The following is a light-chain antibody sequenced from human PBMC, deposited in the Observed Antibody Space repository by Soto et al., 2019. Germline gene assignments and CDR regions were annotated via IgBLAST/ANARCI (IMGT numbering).Light chain of an antibody. CDR2: SSD. CDR1: TSNMASKT. V-gene: IGLV1-44*01. J-gene: IGLJ3*02. Sequence: QSVLTQPPSASGTPGQRVTISCSRGTSNMASKTVNWYQVLPGAAPKLLIYSSDQRPSGVPDRFSGSKSGTSASLAISGLQSEDEADYFCATWDVSLNGWVFGGGTKLTVL. CDR3: ATWDVSLNGWV.